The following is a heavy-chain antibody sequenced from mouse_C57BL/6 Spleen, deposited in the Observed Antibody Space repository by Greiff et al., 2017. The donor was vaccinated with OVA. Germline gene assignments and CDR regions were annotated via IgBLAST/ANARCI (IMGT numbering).Heavy chain of an antibody. Sequence: VKVVESGPGLVQPSQSLSISCTVSGFSLTSYGVHWVRQSPGKGLEWLGVIWSGGSTDYNAAFISRLSISKDNSKSQVFFKMNSLQADDTAIYYCARKNYDYDGSWFAYWGQGTLVTVSA. CDR2: IWSGGST. CDR3: ARKNYDYDGSWFAY. J-gene: IGHJ3*01. CDR1: GFSLTSYG. V-gene: IGHV2-2*01. D-gene: IGHD2-4*01.